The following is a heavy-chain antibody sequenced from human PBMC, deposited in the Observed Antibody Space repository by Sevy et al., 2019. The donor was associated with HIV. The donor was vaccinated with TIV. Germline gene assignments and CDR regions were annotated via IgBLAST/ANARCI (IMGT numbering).Heavy chain of an antibody. J-gene: IGHJ4*02. V-gene: IGHV3-21*01. CDR2: ISSRNIYI. D-gene: IGHD3-10*01. CDR3: ARGVGVVGGVIDS. Sequence: GGSLRLSCAASGFTFSSYSMNWVRQAPGKGLEWVSSISSRNIYIYYVYSVKGRFTISRDNAKNSLDLQMNSLRAEDTAVYYCARGVGVVGGVIDSWGQGTLVTVSS. CDR1: GFTFSSYS.